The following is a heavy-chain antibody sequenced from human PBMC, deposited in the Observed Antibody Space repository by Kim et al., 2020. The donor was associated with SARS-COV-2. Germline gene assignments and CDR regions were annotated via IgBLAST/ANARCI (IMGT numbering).Heavy chain of an antibody. D-gene: IGHD1-26*01. J-gene: IGHJ3*02. CDR1: GFTFSSYA. CDR3: ARSYSGSYGSAFDI. V-gene: IGHV3-30-3*01. CDR2: ISYDGSNK. Sequence: GGSLILSCAASGFTFSSYAMHWVRQAPGKGLEWVAVISYDGSNKYYADSVKGRFTISRDNSKNTLYLQMNSLRAEDTAVYYCARSYSGSYGSAFDIWGQG.